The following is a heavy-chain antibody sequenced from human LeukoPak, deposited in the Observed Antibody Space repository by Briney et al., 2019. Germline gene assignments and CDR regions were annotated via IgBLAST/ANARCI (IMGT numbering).Heavy chain of an antibody. CDR1: GYTFTSYY. CDR2: INPSGGST. D-gene: IGHD3-9*01. J-gene: IGHJ4*02. Sequence: ASVKVYCKASGYTFTSYYMHWVRQAPGQGLEWMGIINPSGGSTSYAQKFQGRVTMTRDTSTSTVYMELSSLRSEDTAVYYCARASNYDILTGYSYYFDYWGQGTLVTVSS. V-gene: IGHV1-46*01. CDR3: ARASNYDILTGYSYYFDY.